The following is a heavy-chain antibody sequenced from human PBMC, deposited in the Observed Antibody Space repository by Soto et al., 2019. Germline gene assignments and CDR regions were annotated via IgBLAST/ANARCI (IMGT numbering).Heavy chain of an antibody. CDR3: ARAGAVGTTLRGERDYYYYGMDV. CDR1: GGSISSYY. Sequence: QVQLQESGPGLVKPSETLSLTCTVSGGSISSYYWSWIRQPAGKGLEWIGRIYTSGSTNYNPSLKSRVTMSVDTSKNQFSLKLSSVTAADTAVYYCARAGAVGTTLRGERDYYYYGMDVWGQGTTVTVSS. CDR2: IYTSGST. V-gene: IGHV4-4*07. D-gene: IGHD1-7*01. J-gene: IGHJ6*02.